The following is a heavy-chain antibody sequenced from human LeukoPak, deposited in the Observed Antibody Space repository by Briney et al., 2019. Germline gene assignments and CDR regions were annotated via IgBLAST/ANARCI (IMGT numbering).Heavy chain of an antibody. CDR3: ARDNNDYVWGSYRYGFDP. Sequence: GASVKVSCKASGGTFSSYGISWVRQAPGQGLDWMGGIIPFFGRADYAQKFQGRVTITAEKSTSTAYMDLTSLKSEDTAVYYCARDNNDYVWGSYRYGFDPWGQGTLVTVSS. V-gene: IGHV1-69*06. D-gene: IGHD3-16*02. CDR1: GGTFSSYG. CDR2: IIPFFGRA. J-gene: IGHJ5*02.